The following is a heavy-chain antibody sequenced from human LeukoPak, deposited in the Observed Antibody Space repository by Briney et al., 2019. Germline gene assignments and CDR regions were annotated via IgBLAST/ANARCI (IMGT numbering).Heavy chain of an antibody. CDR2: IYYSGTT. CDR1: GGSISSGGYY. V-gene: IGHV4-31*03. Sequence: SQTLSLTCTVSGGSISSGGYYWSWIRQHPGKGLEWIGYIYYSGTTYYNPSLKSRITISVDTSKNQFSLNLNSMTAVDTAVYYCARTKYSSSSGWLDYWGQGTLVTVSS. D-gene: IGHD6-6*01. J-gene: IGHJ4*02. CDR3: ARTKYSSSSGWLDY.